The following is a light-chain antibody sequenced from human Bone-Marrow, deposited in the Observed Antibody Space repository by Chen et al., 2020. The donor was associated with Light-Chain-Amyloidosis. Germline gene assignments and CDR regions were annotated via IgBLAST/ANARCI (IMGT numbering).Light chain of an antibody. Sequence: SLPPQPASASGPPGQSITTSCTGTSSDVGGDNHVSWYQQHPDKAPKLMSYEVTNRPSWVPDRFSGSKSDNTASLTISGLQTEDEADYFCSSYTITNTLVFGSGTRVTVL. CDR1: SSDVGGDNH. CDR3: SSYTITNTLV. J-gene: IGLJ1*01. CDR2: EVT. V-gene: IGLV2-14*01.